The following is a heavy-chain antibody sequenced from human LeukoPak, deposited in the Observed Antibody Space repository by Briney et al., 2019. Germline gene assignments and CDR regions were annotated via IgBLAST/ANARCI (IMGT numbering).Heavy chain of an antibody. CDR3: ARAFSFGITYQYYFDY. D-gene: IGHD2-2*01. Sequence: PGGSLRLSCAASGFTFSDYWMSWVRQAPGKGLECVANIKLDGSEKYYVDSVKGRFTISRDNADDSLYLQMNSLRAEDTAVYYCARAFSFGITYQYYFDYWGQGTLVTVSS. CDR1: GFTFSDYW. CDR2: IKLDGSEK. J-gene: IGHJ4*02. V-gene: IGHV3-7*04.